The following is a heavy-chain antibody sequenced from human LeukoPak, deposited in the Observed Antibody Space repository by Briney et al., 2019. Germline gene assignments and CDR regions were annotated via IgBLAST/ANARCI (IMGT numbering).Heavy chain of an antibody. Sequence: ASVKVSCKASGGTFSSYAISWLRQAPGQGLEWMGRIIPIFGTANYAQKFQGRVTITTDESTSTAYMELSSLRSEDTAVYYCARVSGGNSGNDYWGQGTLVTVSS. CDR3: ARVSGGNSGNDY. V-gene: IGHV1-69*05. J-gene: IGHJ4*02. CDR2: IIPIFGTA. D-gene: IGHD4-23*01. CDR1: GGTFSSYA.